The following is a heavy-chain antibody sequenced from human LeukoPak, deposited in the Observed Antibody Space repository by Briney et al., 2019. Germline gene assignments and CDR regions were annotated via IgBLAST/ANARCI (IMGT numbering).Heavy chain of an antibody. J-gene: IGHJ5*02. CDR3: ARDSLPGDYDFWSGPNWFDP. Sequence: PSQTLSLTCTVSGGSISSYYWSWIRQPPGKGLEWIGYIYYSGSTNYNPSLKSRVTISVDRSKNQFSLKLSSVTAADTAAYYCARDSLPGDYDFWSGPNWFDPWGQGTLVTVSS. V-gene: IGHV4-59*12. CDR1: GGSISSYY. CDR2: IYYSGST. D-gene: IGHD3-3*01.